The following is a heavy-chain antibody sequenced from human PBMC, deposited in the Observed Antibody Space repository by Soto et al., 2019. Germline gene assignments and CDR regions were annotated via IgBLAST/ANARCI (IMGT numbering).Heavy chain of an antibody. J-gene: IGHJ3*02. V-gene: IGHV1-2*02. CDR1: GYPVTAYY. CDR2: INPATGAA. D-gene: IGHD3-3*01. CDR3: ARGGGVGVAGSAAFDM. Sequence: QLHLVQSGAVVKKPGASVTVSCSASGYPVTAYYMHWVRQAPGRGLEWMGGINPATGAAKYTQTFQGRVTMTGDPATSTVFMGLGGLASEDTAVFYWARGGGVGVAGSAAFDMWGQGTLVTVSS.